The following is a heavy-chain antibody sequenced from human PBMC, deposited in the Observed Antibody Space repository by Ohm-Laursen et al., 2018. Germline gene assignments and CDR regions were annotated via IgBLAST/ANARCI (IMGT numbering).Heavy chain of an antibody. D-gene: IGHD3-22*01. CDR1: GFSLSTSGVG. V-gene: IGHV2-5*02. J-gene: IGHJ4*02. CDR2: IYWDDDK. Sequence: TQTLTLTRTFSGFSLSTSGVGVGWIRQPPGKALEWLALIYWDDDKRYSPSLKSRLTITKDASRNQVVLTMTNMDPVDTATYYCAHTSGSGYYSWGPGTLATVSS. CDR3: AHTSGSGYYS.